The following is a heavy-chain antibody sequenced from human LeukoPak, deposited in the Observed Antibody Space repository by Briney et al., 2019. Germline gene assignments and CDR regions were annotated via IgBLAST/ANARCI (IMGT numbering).Heavy chain of an antibody. CDR1: GFTFSSYE. J-gene: IGHJ6*03. CDR2: ISSSGSTI. V-gene: IGHV3-48*03. CDR3: ARDGAWTRLTNYYYYMDV. Sequence: PGGSLRLSCAASGFTFSSYEMNWVRQAPGKGLEWVSYISSSGSTIYYADSVKGRFTISRDSAKSSLYLQMNSLRAEDTAVYYCARDGAWTRLTNYYYYMDVWGKGTTVTVSS. D-gene: IGHD1-1*01.